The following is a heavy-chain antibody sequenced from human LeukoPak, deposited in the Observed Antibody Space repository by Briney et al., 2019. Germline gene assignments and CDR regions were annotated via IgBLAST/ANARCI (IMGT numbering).Heavy chain of an antibody. Sequence: SETLSLTCTVSGGSVSSTEFYWGWIRQPPGEGLQWIGNVYYTGSTYYNPSLNSRVTMSVDTSQNQFSLKMTSVTAADTAVYYCARLSKGRYFDYIFDYWGQGTLVTVSS. V-gene: IGHV4-39*01. CDR3: ARLSKGRYFDYIFDY. CDR1: GGSVSSTEFY. CDR2: VYYTGST. J-gene: IGHJ4*02. D-gene: IGHD3-9*01.